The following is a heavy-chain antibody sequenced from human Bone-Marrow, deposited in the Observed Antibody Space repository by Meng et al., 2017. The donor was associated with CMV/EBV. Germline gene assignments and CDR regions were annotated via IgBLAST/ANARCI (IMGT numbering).Heavy chain of an antibody. Sequence: SETLSLTCTVSGGSISSSSYYWGWIRQPPGKGLEWIGSIYYSGSTYYNPSLKSRVTISVDTSKNQFSLKLSSVTAADTAVYYCARDASYCSSTSCYMGRYNWFDPWGQRTLVTVSS. D-gene: IGHD2-2*02. CDR2: IYYSGST. CDR1: GGSISSSSYY. V-gene: IGHV4-39*07. J-gene: IGHJ5*02. CDR3: ARDASYCSSTSCYMGRYNWFDP.